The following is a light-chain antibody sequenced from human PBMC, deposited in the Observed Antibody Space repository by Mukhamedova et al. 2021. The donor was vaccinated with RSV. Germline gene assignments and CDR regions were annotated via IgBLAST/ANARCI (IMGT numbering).Light chain of an antibody. V-gene: IGKV1-17*01. CDR3: LQVNSYPRT. J-gene: IGKJ4*01. Sequence: WYQRRVHGKAPEHLIYDASSLQSGVPSRFSGSGYGTEFTLTISSLQPEDSATYYCLQVNSYPRTFGGGTKVEIK. CDR2: DAS.